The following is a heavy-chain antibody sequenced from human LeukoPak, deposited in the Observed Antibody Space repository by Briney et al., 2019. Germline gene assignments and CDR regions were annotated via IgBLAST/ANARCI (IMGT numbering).Heavy chain of an antibody. D-gene: IGHD3-16*01. J-gene: IGHJ4*02. CDR2: IYYSGST. CDR1: GGSISSSSYY. Sequence: PSETLSLTRTVSGGSISSSSYYWGWIRQPPGKGLEWIASIYYSGSTYYNPSLKSRVTISVDTSKNQFSLKLSSVTAADTAVYYCARDYDGATDYWGQGTLVTVSS. CDR3: ARDYDGATDY. V-gene: IGHV4-39*07.